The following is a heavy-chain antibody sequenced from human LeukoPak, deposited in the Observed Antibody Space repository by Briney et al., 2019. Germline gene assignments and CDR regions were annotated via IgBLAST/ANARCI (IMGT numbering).Heavy chain of an antibody. CDR3: AREVPPSR. Sequence: SETLSLTCTVSGHSISSGYYWGWIRQPPGKGLEWIGSMYHSRNTYYNPSLKSRVTTSVDTSKNQVSLKLSSVTAADTAVYYCAREVPPSRWGQGTLVTVSP. CDR2: MYHSRNT. J-gene: IGHJ4*02. D-gene: IGHD3-10*01. V-gene: IGHV4-38-2*02. CDR1: GHSISSGYY.